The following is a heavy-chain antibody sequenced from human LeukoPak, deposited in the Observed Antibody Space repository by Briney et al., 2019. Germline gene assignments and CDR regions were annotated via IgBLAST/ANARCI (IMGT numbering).Heavy chain of an antibody. J-gene: IGHJ4*02. CDR3: ASYLVGYGSGSYYNEGNFDY. V-gene: IGHV3-23*01. D-gene: IGHD3-10*01. CDR2: IFHSGGNT. CDR1: GFTFSNYA. Sequence: GGSLRLSCAASGFTFSNYAMSWVRQAPGKGLEWVSSIFHSGGNTYYTDSVKGRFTISSDTSKNTLYLQMNSLRAEDTAVYYCASYLVGYGSGSYYNEGNFDYWGQGTLVTVSS.